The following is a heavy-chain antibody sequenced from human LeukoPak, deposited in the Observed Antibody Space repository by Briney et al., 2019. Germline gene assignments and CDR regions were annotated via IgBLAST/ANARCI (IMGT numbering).Heavy chain of an antibody. CDR2: IYYSGNT. Sequence: PSETLSLTCTVSGGSISSSTYYWAWIRQPPGKELEWIGSIYYSGNTHYNPSLRSRVTISVDTSKNQFSLKLSSVTATDTAIYYCAGHHGYSKWGYCFDYWGQGTLVTVSS. V-gene: IGHV4-39*01. CDR1: GGSISSSTYY. CDR3: AGHHGYSKWGYCFDY. D-gene: IGHD4-11*01. J-gene: IGHJ4*02.